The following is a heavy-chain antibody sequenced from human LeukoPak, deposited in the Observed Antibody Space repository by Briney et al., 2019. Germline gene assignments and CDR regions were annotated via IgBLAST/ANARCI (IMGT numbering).Heavy chain of an antibody. V-gene: IGHV4-34*01. CDR2: INHSGST. CDR1: GGSFSGYY. Sequence: SETLSLTCAVYGGSFSGYYWSWIRQPPGKGLEWIGEINHSGSTNYNPSLKSRVTISVDTSKNQFSLKLSSVTAADTAVYYCARGWVAGGYYFDYWGQGTLVIVSS. J-gene: IGHJ4*02. CDR3: ARGWVAGGYYFDY. D-gene: IGHD6-19*01.